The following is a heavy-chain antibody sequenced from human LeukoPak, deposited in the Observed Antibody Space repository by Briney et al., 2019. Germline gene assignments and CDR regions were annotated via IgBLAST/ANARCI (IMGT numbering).Heavy chain of an antibody. V-gene: IGHV3-74*01. J-gene: IGHJ4*02. CDR3: ARDRTLDY. Sequence: GSLRLSCAGSGFTVSSYWMYWGRPTSGEGLVWVSLINGDGSSTTYADSVEGRFTISSDNAKNTLYLQMNSLRAEDTAVYYCARDRTLDYWGRGTLVTVSS. CDR1: GFTVSSYW. CDR2: INGDGSST.